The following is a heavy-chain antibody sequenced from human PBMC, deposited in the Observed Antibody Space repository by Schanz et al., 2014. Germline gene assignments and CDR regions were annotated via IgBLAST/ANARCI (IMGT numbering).Heavy chain of an antibody. CDR2: ISKDGSSK. Sequence: QVQLVESGGGVVQPGRSLRLSCAASGFSFSTYAIHWVRQAPGKGLEWVAVISKDGSSKYSADSVKGRFTISRDNSKMPLLLXXXLLRPDDTAVYYXXXXXQGYHILGRPGWSDGMDVWGQGTTVTVSS. CDR3: XXXXQGYHILGRPGWSDGMDV. D-gene: IGHD3-3*01. V-gene: IGHV3-30*04. J-gene: IGHJ6*02. CDR1: GFSFSTYA.